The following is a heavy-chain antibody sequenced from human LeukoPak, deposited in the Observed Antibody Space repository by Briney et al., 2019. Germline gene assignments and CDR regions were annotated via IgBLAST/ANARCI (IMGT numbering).Heavy chain of an antibody. CDR3: ATYTTSSFDY. V-gene: IGHV3-30*02. CDR2: IRSSGTNT. J-gene: IGHJ4*02. Sequence: GVSLRLSCAASRFTFNSFGMHGAPQAPGKGLEGGALIRSSGTNTYYAVSVKGRFTISRHNSKTTLYLQMHSLRADDAAVYYWATYTTSSFDYWGQGTLATVSS. CDR1: RFTFNSFG. D-gene: IGHD1-1*01.